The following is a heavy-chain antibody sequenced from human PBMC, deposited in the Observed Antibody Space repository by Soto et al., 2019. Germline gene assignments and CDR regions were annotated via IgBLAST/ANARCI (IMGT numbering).Heavy chain of an antibody. V-gene: IGHV1-69*13. J-gene: IGHJ3*02. CDR1: GGTFSSYA. CDR2: IIPIFGTA. D-gene: IGHD3-22*01. CDR3: ASGFYYDSSGYPVGAFDI. Sequence: ASVKGSCEASGGTFSSYAISWVRQAPGQGLEWMGGIIPIFGTANYAQKFQGRVTITADESTSTAYMELSSLRSEDTAVYYCASGFYYDSSGYPVGAFDIWGQGTMVTVSS.